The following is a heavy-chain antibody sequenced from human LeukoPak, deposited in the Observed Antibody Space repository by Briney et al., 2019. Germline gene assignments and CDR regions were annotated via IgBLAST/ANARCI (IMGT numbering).Heavy chain of an antibody. D-gene: IGHD6-19*01. J-gene: IGHJ3*01. CDR2: TYYRSKWYN. V-gene: IGHV6-1*01. CDR3: ARGLYSSGWYPHGREYGV. Sequence: SQTLSLTCAISGDSVSSNSAAWNWIRQSPSRGLEWLGRTYYRSKWYNDYAVSVKSRITINPDTSKNQFSLQLNSVTPEDTAVYYCARGLYSSGWYPHGREYGVWGQGTMVTVSS. CDR1: GDSVSSNSAA.